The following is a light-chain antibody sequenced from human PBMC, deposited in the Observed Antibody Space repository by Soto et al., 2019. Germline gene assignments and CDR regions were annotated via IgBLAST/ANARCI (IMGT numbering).Light chain of an antibody. Sequence: KGMTQAPSTPSVAPGERATLSCRASQSLGGSLAWYQQKPGQAPRLLIYGASTRVTGIPARFSGSGSGTEFTLTISSLEPEDFAVYYCQQRSSRPPMYTFGQGTKVDIK. CDR3: QQRSSRPPMYT. CDR1: QSLGGS. V-gene: IGKV3-15*01. J-gene: IGKJ2*01. CDR2: GAS.